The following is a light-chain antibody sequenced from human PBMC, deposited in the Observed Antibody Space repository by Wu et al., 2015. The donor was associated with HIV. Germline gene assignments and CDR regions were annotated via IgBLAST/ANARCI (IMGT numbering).Light chain of an antibody. CDR2: GAS. CDR3: QQYGNSPLT. CDR1: QTVSSNN. J-gene: IGKJ4*01. V-gene: IGKV3-20*01. Sequence: EVVLTQSPVALSLSPGEGATLSCRASQTVSSNNLAWYQQRPGQAPSLLIYGASNRATGIPDRFRGSGSGTDFTLTISRLEPEDFAVFYCQQYGNSPLTFGGGTRVEIK.